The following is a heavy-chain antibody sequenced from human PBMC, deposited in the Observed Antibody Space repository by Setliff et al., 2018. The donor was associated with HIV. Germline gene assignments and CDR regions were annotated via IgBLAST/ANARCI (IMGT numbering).Heavy chain of an antibody. CDR1: GGSVSTISYS. CDR2: IYHTGKT. Sequence: SETLSLTCTVSGGSVSTISYSWGWIRQPPEKGLGWIGTIYHTGKTYYNSSLNSRVAIAVDTSKDQFSLNLSTVTAADTAVYYCGRVAGYCAPARCYGDNARDIWGPG. D-gene: IGHD2-15*01. V-gene: IGHV4-39*01. CDR3: GRVAGYCAPARCYGDNARDI. J-gene: IGHJ3*02.